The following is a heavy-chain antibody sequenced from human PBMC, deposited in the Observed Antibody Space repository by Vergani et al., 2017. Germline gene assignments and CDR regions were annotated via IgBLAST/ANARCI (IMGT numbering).Heavy chain of an antibody. CDR1: GFTFSSYD. D-gene: IGHD5-24*01. V-gene: IGHV3-13*01. CDR3: AKDGGDGYNFSDY. J-gene: IGHJ4*02. CDR2: IGTAGDT. Sequence: EVQLVESGGGLVQPGGSLRLSCAASGFTFSSYDMHWVRQATGKGLEWVSAIGTAGDTYYPGSVKGRFTISRENAKNSLYLQMNSLRAGDTAVYYCAKDGGDGYNFSDYWGQGTLVTVSS.